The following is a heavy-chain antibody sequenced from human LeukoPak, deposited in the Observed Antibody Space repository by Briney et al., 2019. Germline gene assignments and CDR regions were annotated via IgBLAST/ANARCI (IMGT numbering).Heavy chain of an antibody. Sequence: PGGSLRLSCAASGFTFSSYAMSWVRQAPGKGLEWVSAISASNPNTYYADSVKGRVTISRDNSKNTLYLQMNSLRADDTAVYYCAKTIIRGVTKYYFDYWGQGTLVTVSS. J-gene: IGHJ4*02. CDR3: AKTIIRGVTKYYFDY. V-gene: IGHV3-23*01. CDR1: GFTFSSYA. D-gene: IGHD3-10*01. CDR2: ISASNPNT.